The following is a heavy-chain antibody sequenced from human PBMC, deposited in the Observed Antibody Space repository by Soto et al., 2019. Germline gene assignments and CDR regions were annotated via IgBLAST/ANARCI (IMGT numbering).Heavy chain of an antibody. CDR1: GYTFTGYY. CDR2: INPNSGGT. D-gene: IGHD5-18*01. V-gene: IGHV1-2*04. J-gene: IGHJ5*02. CDR3: AREARIPAIARGRGWFDP. Sequence: QVQLVQSGAEVKKPGASVKVSCKASGYTFTGYYMHWVRQAPGQGLEWMGWINPNSGGTNYAQKLQGWVTMTRDTSIRPRYMELSRLRSDDTAVYYCAREARIPAIARGRGWFDPWGQGTLVTVSS.